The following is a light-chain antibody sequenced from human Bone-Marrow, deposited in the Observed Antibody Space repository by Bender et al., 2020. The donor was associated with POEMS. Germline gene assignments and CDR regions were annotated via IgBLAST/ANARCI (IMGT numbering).Light chain of an antibody. Sequence: QSVLTQPPSASGTPGQRVTISCSGGSSNIGAHAVNWYQHLPGTAPKLLIYSSHRRPSEVPDRFSASKSGTSASLAISGLQSEDETDYYCAAWDDSVNGWVFGGGTRLTVL. V-gene: IGLV1-44*01. CDR1: SSNIGAHA. J-gene: IGLJ3*02. CDR3: AAWDDSVNGWV. CDR2: SSH.